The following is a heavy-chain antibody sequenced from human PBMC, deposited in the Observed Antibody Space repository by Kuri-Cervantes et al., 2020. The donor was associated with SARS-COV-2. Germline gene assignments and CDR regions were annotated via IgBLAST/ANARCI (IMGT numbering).Heavy chain of an antibody. CDR2: INSDGSST. CDR1: GFTFSSYW. CDR3: ARGPYSSSTFDY. V-gene: IGHV3-74*01. Sequence: GESLKISCAASGFTFSSYWMHWVRQAPGKGLLWVSRINSDGSSTSYAESVKGRFTISRDNSKNTLYLQMNSLRAEDTAVYYWARGPYSSSTFDYWGQGTLVTVSS. J-gene: IGHJ4*02. D-gene: IGHD6-6*01.